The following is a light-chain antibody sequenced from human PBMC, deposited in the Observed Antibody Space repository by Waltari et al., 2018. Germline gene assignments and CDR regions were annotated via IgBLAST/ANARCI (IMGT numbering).Light chain of an antibody. J-gene: IGLJ1*01. Sequence: SYELTQPPSVSVAPGQTARITCDGDKIGSKNVHWYQHKPGQAPVLVVYDDGDRPSGIHERFSGSNSGNTAALTISRVDAGDEAEYYCQVWDSGSDHYVFGTVTKVTVL. CDR2: DDG. CDR3: QVWDSGSDHYV. V-gene: IGLV3-21*02. CDR1: KIGSKN.